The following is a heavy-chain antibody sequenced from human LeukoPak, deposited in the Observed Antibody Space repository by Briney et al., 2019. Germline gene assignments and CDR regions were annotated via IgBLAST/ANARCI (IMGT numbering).Heavy chain of an antibody. CDR1: GGTFSSYA. J-gene: IGHJ3*02. D-gene: IGHD6-19*01. Sequence: SVKVSCKASGGTFSSYAISWVRQAPGQGLEWMGGIIPIFGTANYAQKFQGRVTITADESTSTAYMELSSLRSEDTAVYYCARVYSSGWYQHAFDIWGQGTMVTVSS. CDR3: ARVYSSGWYQHAFDI. CDR2: IIPIFGTA. V-gene: IGHV1-69*13.